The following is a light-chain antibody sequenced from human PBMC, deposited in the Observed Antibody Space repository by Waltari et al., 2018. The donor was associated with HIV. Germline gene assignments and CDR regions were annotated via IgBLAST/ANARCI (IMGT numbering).Light chain of an antibody. Sequence: QSALTQPPSASGSPGQSVTISCTGTSSDVGTYKFVSWYQQRPGKAPKLLIYEVTERPSGVSDRFFGSKSGNTASLTVSGLQAEDEGDYYCCSHTTTSTTYVFGTGTKVTVL. CDR2: EVT. V-gene: IGLV2-8*01. CDR1: SSDVGTYKF. CDR3: CSHTTTSTTYV. J-gene: IGLJ1*01.